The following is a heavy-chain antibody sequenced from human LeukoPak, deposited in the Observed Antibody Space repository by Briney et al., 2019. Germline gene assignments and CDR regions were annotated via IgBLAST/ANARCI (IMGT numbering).Heavy chain of an antibody. J-gene: IGHJ4*02. CDR1: GFTFSNYW. CDR2: IREDGSEK. CDR3: ARDLAGHYYGSGSSFDY. D-gene: IGHD3-10*01. Sequence: GGSLRLSCAASGFTFSNYWMSWVRQAPGRGLEWVANIREDGSEKYYVDSVKGQFTISRDNAKNSLFLQMDSLRAEDTAVYYCARDLAGHYYGSGSSFDYWAQGTLVTVS. V-gene: IGHV3-7*01.